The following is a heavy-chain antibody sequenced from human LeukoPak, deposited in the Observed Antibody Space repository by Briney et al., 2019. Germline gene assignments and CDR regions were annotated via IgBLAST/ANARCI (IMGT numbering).Heavy chain of an antibody. Sequence: SETLSLTCAVSGYSISSGYYWGWIRQPPGKGLEWIGSIYHSGSAYYNPSLKSRVTISVDTSKNQFSLKLSSVTAADTAVYYCAIRYYDFWSGYSLGPFDPWGQGTLVTVSS. CDR3: AIRYYDFWSGYSLGPFDP. D-gene: IGHD3-3*01. J-gene: IGHJ5*02. CDR1: GYSISSGYY. V-gene: IGHV4-38-2*01. CDR2: IYHSGSA.